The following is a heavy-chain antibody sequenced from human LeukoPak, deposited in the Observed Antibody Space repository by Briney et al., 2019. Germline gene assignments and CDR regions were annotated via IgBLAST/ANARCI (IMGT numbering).Heavy chain of an antibody. V-gene: IGHV3-30*04. CDR3: ARGAIVVVTATPLYYFDY. CDR1: GFTFSSYA. J-gene: IGHJ4*02. D-gene: IGHD2-21*02. Sequence: PGGSLRLSCAASGFTFSSYAMHWVRQAPGKGLEWVAVISYDGSNKYYADSVKGRFTISRDNSKNTLYLQMNSLRAEDTAVYYCARGAIVVVTATPLYYFDYWGQGTLVTVSS. CDR2: ISYDGSNK.